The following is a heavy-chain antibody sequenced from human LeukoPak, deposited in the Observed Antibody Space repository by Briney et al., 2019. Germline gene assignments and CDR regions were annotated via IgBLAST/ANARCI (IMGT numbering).Heavy chain of an antibody. V-gene: IGHV3-11*04. Sequence: GGSLRLSCAASGFTFSDYYMSWIRQAPGKGLEWVSYISSSGSTIYYADSVKGRFTISRDNAKNSLYLQMNSLRAEDTAVYYCARVGYIAAADNYFDYWGQGTLVTVSS. CDR3: ARVGYIAAADNYFDY. CDR1: GFTFSDYY. CDR2: ISSSGSTI. D-gene: IGHD6-13*01. J-gene: IGHJ4*02.